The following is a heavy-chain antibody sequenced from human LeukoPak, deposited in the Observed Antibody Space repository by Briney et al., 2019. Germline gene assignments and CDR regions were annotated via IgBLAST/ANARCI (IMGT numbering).Heavy chain of an antibody. D-gene: IGHD3-10*01. CDR1: GGTFSSYA. CDR3: AKVPKGYYGSGSYYPLDY. J-gene: IGHJ4*02. CDR2: IIPIFGTA. V-gene: IGHV1-69*06. Sequence: SVKVSCKASGGTFSSYAISWVRQAPGQGLEWMGGIIPIFGTANYAQKFQGRVTITADKSTSTAYMELSSLRSEDTAVYYCAKVPKGYYGSGSYYPLDYWGQGTLVTVSS.